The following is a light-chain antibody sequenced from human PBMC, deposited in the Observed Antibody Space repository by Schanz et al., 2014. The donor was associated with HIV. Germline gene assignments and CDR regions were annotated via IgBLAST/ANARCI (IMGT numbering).Light chain of an antibody. CDR3: QQYGSSPQT. Sequence: DIVMTQSPAALSVSPGERATLSCRASQSVSNNLAWYQQKPGQAPRLLIYGASSRATGIPDRFSGSGSGTDFTLTISRLEPEDFAVYYCQQYGSSPQTFGQGTKVEIK. J-gene: IGKJ1*01. V-gene: IGKV3-20*01. CDR2: GAS. CDR1: QSVSNN.